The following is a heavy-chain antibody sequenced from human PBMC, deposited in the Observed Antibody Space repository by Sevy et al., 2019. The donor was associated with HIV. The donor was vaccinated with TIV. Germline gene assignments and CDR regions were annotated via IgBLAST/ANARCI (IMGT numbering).Heavy chain of an antibody. J-gene: IGHJ4*02. CDR3: AKDLFVVIVPAAMGFDS. D-gene: IGHD2-2*01. V-gene: IGHV3-23*01. Sequence: GGSLRLSCAASGFTFSNYAMNWVRQAPGKGLEWVSAISGSGGNTYYADSVKGRFTISRDNSKNTLYLQMNSLRAEDTAVYYCAKDLFVVIVPAAMGFDSWGQGTLVTVSS. CDR1: GFTFSNYA. CDR2: ISGSGGNT.